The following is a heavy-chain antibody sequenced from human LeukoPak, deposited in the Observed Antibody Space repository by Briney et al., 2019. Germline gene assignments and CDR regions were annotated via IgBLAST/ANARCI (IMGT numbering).Heavy chain of an antibody. CDR3: ARGPHVTMIVVVILGGDYYFDY. J-gene: IGHJ4*02. CDR2: MNPNSGNT. D-gene: IGHD3-22*01. CDR1: GYTFTSYD. Sequence: GGSVKVSCTASGYTFTSYDINWVRQATGQGLEWVGWMNPNSGNTGYAQKFQGRVTMTRNTSISTAYMELSSLRSEDTAVYYCARGPHVTMIVVVILGGDYYFDYWGQGTLVTVSS. V-gene: IGHV1-8*01.